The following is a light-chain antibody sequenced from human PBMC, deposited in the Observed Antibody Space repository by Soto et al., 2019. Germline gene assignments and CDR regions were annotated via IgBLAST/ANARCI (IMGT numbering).Light chain of an antibody. CDR3: MQATHWPFT. CDR1: QGLVHSDGNTY. J-gene: IGKJ3*01. Sequence: DVVMTQSPLSLPVTLGQPASISCRSSQGLVHSDGNTYLNWCQQRPGQSPRRLLYKVSNRDSGVPDRFSGSGSGTDFTLTISRVEADDVAVYYCMQATHWPFTSGPGTKVDIK. V-gene: IGKV2-30*02. CDR2: KVS.